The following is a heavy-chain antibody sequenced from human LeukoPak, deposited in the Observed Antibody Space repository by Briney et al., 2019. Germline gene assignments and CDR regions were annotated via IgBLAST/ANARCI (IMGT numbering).Heavy chain of an antibody. CDR2: IYHSGST. J-gene: IGHJ3*02. CDR3: ARDLPGPYYDFWRDHAFDI. Sequence: SETLSLTCTVSGGSISSGGYYWSWIRQPPGKGLEWIGYIYHSGSTYYNPSLKSRVTISVDRSKNQFSLKLSSVTAADTAVYYCARDLPGPYYDFWRDHAFDIWGQGTMVTVSS. CDR1: GGSISSGGYY. V-gene: IGHV4-30-2*01. D-gene: IGHD3-3*01.